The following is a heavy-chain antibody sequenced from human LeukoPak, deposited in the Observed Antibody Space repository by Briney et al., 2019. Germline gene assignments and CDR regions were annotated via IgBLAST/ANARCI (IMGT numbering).Heavy chain of an antibody. D-gene: IGHD3-3*01. V-gene: IGHV4-34*01. CDR1: GGSFSGNY. J-gene: IGHJ3*02. CDR2: INHSGTT. Sequence: SETLSLTCAVYGGSFSGNYWSWIRQPPGKGLEWIGEINHSGTTNYNPSLKSRVTMSVDTSKKQFSLKLSSVTAADTAVYYCARGRSGIDAFDIWGQGTMVTVSS. CDR3: ARGRSGIDAFDI.